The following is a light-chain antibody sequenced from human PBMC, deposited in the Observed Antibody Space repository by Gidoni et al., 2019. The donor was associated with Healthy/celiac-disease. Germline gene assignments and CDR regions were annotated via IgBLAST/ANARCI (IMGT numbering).Light chain of an antibody. Sequence: DIQMTQSPSSLSASVGDRVTITCRASQSISSYLNWYQQKPGKAPKHLIYAASSLQSGVPSRFSGSGSGTDFTLTISSLQPEDFATYYCQQSYSTPRTFGQXTKVEIK. V-gene: IGKV1-39*01. CDR3: QQSYSTPRT. CDR1: QSISSY. CDR2: AAS. J-gene: IGKJ1*01.